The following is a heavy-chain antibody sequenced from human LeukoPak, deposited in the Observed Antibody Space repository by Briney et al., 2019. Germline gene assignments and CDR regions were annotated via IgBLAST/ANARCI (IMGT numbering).Heavy chain of an antibody. J-gene: IGHJ5*02. CDR3: ARVDYPHDYGDENWFDP. Sequence: ASVKVSCKASGYTFTSHDINWVRQATGQGLEWMGWMNPNTGNTGYAQKFQGRVTMTRNTSVSTAYMELSSLTSDDTAVYYCARVDYPHDYGDENWFDPWGQGTLVTVSS. D-gene: IGHD4-17*01. CDR2: MNPNTGNT. CDR1: GYTFTSHD. V-gene: IGHV1-8*01.